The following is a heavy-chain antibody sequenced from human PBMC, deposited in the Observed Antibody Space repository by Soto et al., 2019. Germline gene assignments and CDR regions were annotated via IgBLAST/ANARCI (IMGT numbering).Heavy chain of an antibody. Sequence: QVQLVESGGGVVQPGRSLRLSCAASGFTFSSYGMHWVRQAPGKGLEWVAVISYDGSNKYYADSVKGRFTISRDNSKNTLYLQMNSLRADDTAGDYCAIYSSGWYPLDYWGQGTLVTVSS. J-gene: IGHJ4*02. CDR2: ISYDGSNK. D-gene: IGHD6-19*01. CDR3: AIYSSGWYPLDY. V-gene: IGHV3-30*03. CDR1: GFTFSSYG.